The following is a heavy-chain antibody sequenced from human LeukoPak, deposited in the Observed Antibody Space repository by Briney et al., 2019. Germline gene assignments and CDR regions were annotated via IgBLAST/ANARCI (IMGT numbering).Heavy chain of an antibody. Sequence: ASVKVSCKGSGGTFTSYAISWVRQAHGQGLEWKGGVIPIFGRANNAQKFQGRVTITADEDKSTAYMELSSLRSEDTAVYYCARDRGWAGYSYGFYYWGQGTLVTVSS. J-gene: IGHJ4*02. D-gene: IGHD5-18*01. V-gene: IGHV1-69*13. CDR1: GGTFTSYA. CDR3: ARDRGWAGYSYGFYY. CDR2: VIPIFGRA.